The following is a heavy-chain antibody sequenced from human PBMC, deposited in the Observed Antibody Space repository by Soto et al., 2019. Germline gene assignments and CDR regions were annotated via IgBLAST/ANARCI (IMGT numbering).Heavy chain of an antibody. CDR1: GASISVHSYY. D-gene: IGHD1-20*01. J-gene: IGHJ5*02. V-gene: IGHV4-39*01. CDR3: TRRYNWNDNYFDX. CDR2: SYYSGTN. Sequence: PSETLSVTFTVSGASISVHSYYWTWIRQPPGKGLELIGRSYYSGTNYLHPSLTSRATIYVDTSKNQFSLRLTSVTAADTAIYYCTRRYNWNDNYFDXWGPGALVTVSX.